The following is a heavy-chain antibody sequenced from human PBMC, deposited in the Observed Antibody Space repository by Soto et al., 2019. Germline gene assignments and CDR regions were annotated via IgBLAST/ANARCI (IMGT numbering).Heavy chain of an antibody. CDR3: ARPATYYDILSGYYFDY. V-gene: IGHV5-51*01. Sequence: GESLKISCKGSGYSFISYWIAWVRQMPWKGLEWMAIINPGDSETKYSPSFEGQVIISADKSINTAYLQWSSLKASDTAMYYCARPATYYDILSGYYFDYWGQGTQVTVSS. CDR1: GYSFISYW. CDR2: INPGDSET. J-gene: IGHJ4*02. D-gene: IGHD3-9*01.